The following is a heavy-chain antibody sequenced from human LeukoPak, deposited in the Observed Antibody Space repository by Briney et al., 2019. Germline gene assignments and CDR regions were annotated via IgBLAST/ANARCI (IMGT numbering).Heavy chain of an antibody. CDR2: ITSGTRT. Sequence: GGTLRLSCVASGFTFSSHGMNWVRQAPGKGLEWVSGITSGTRTYYSDSVKGGFAISRDNSKNTMYLQMNSLRAEDTAVYYCVRDISWLGFDYWGQGILVTVSS. D-gene: IGHD6-19*01. J-gene: IGHJ4*02. CDR1: GFTFSSHG. V-gene: IGHV3-23*01. CDR3: VRDISWLGFDY.